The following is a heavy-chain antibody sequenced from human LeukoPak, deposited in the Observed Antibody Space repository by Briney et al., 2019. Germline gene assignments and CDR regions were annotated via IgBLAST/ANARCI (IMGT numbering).Heavy chain of an antibody. CDR2: IYTSGST. CDR3: ARDGDYYDTRGYTLDN. V-gene: IGHV4-61*09. J-gene: IGHJ4*02. CDR1: GGSISSGMYY. Sequence: SETLSLTCTVSGGSISSGMYYWSWIRQPAGKGLEWIGHIYTSGSTNYNPSLKSRVTISVDTSKNQFSLKLSSVTAADTAMYYCARDGDYYDTRGYTLDNWGQGTLVTVSS. D-gene: IGHD3-22*01.